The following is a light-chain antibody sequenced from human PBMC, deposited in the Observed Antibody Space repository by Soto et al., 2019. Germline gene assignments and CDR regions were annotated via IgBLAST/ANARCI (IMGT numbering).Light chain of an antibody. V-gene: IGKV3-15*01. CDR3: QQYNNWPYT. CDR2: GAS. Sequence: EIVMTQSPATLSVSPGDRATLSCRASQSVSSNLAWYQQRPGQAPRLLIYGASTRATGIPASFSGSGSGTEFTLTISSLQSEDFAVYYCQQYNNWPYTFGQGTKLEIK. CDR1: QSVSSN. J-gene: IGKJ2*01.